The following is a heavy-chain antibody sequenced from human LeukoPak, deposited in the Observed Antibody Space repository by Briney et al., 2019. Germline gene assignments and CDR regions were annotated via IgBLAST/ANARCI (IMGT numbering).Heavy chain of an antibody. V-gene: IGHV3-7*01. D-gene: IGHD4-17*01. Sequence: GGSLRLSCVASGFTFSDSWMSWVRHVSGKGLEWVAQTDGEGSREKYVDSVKGRFTISRDNDKKSLYLEMINLTVEDTAVYYCAKAVTRVSRKAGDRFDPRGQGTRVTVYS. CDR2: TDGEGSRE. CDR3: AKAVTRVSRKAGDRFDP. CDR1: GFTFSDSW. J-gene: IGHJ5*02.